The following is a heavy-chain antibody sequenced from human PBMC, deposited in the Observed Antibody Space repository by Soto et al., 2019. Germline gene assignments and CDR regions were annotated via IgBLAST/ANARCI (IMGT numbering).Heavy chain of an antibody. J-gene: IGHJ5*02. V-gene: IGHV4-59*01. D-gene: IGHD2-2*01. Sequence: SETLSLTCTVSGGSISSYYWSWIRQPPGKGLEWIGYIYYSGSTNYNPSLKSRVTISVDTSKNQFSLKLSSVTAADTAVYYCARESTWFDPWGQGTLVTVSS. CDR3: ARESTWFDP. CDR2: IYYSGST. CDR1: GGSISSYY.